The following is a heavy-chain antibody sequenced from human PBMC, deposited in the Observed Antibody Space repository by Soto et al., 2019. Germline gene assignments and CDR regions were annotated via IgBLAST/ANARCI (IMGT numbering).Heavy chain of an antibody. CDR2: IFYTGIT. J-gene: IGHJ4*02. V-gene: IGHV4-61*01. Sequence: SETLSLTCTVSGGSVSSSRHYWSWIRQPPGKGLEWIGHIFYTGITNYNASLHSRVTISVDTSKNQFSLKLRSVTAADTAVYYCARDGYGDHVKDSWGQGTQVTVSS. CDR1: GGSVSSSRHY. CDR3: ARDGYGDHVKDS. D-gene: IGHD2-21*02.